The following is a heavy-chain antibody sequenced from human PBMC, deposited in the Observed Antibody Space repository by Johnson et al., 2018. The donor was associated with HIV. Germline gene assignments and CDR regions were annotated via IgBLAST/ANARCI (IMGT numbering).Heavy chain of an antibody. Sequence: VQLVESGGGLVQPGGSLRLSCAASGFTFSSYAMSWVRQAPGKGLEWVSAISGSGGSTYYADSVKGRFTISRDNSKNTLYLQMNSLRAEDTAVYYCARKQWLAKISSDAFDIWGQGTMVTVSS. V-gene: IGHV3-23*04. CDR3: ARKQWLAKISSDAFDI. D-gene: IGHD6-19*01. J-gene: IGHJ3*02. CDR2: ISGSGGST. CDR1: GFTFSSYA.